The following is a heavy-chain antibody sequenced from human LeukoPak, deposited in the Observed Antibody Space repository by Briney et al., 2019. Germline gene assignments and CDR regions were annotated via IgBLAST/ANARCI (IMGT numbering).Heavy chain of an antibody. CDR2: IYHSGST. J-gene: IGHJ4*02. V-gene: IGHV4-38-2*02. Sequence: ASETLSLTCTVSGYSISSGYYWGWIRQPPGKGLEWIGSIYHSGSTYYNPSLKSRVTISVDTSKNQFSLKLSSVTAADTAVYYCARDHRYCSSTSCRGYYFDYWGQGTLVTVSS. CDR1: GYSISSGYY. D-gene: IGHD2-2*01. CDR3: ARDHRYCSSTSCRGYYFDY.